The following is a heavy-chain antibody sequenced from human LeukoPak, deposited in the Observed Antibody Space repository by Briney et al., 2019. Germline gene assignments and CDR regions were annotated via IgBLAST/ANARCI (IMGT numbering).Heavy chain of an antibody. D-gene: IGHD3-16*01. V-gene: IGHV1-18*01. Sequence: WASVKVSCTASGYTFTSYGISWVRQAPGQGLQWMGWISANNGDTSYSQKLQGRVTMTTDTSTNTAYMELRSLTSDDTAVYYCARDPPGLTLGSPGDYWGQGTLVIVSS. CDR2: ISANNGDT. CDR1: GYTFTSYG. J-gene: IGHJ4*02. CDR3: ARDPPGLTLGSPGDY.